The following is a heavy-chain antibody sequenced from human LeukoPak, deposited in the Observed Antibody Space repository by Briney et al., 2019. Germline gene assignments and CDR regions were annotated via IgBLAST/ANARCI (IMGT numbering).Heavy chain of an antibody. J-gene: IGHJ4*02. CDR2: IWYDGSNK. V-gene: IGHV3-33*06. Sequence: GGSLRLSCAASGFTFSSYGMHWVRQAPGKGLEWVAVIWYDGSNKYYADSVKGRFTISRDNSKNTLYLQMNSLRAEDTAVYYCAKDRTVEMATMDIDYWGPGTLVTVSS. CDR3: AKDRTVEMATMDIDY. CDR1: GFTFSSYG. D-gene: IGHD5-24*01.